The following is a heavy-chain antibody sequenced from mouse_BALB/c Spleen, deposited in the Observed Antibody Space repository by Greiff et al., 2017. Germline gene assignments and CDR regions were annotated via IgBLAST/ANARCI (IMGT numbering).Heavy chain of an antibody. J-gene: IGHJ4*01. CDR1: GYTFTSYT. CDR2: INPSSGYT. CDR3: ARYPVVATDYAMDY. D-gene: IGHD1-1*01. Sequence: QVQLQQSGAELARPGASVKMSCKASGYTFTSYTMHWVKQRPGQGLEWIGYINPSSGYTNYNQKFKDKATLTADKSSSTAYMQLSSLTSEDSAVYYCARYPVVATDYAMDYWGQGTSVSVSS. V-gene: IGHV1-4*01.